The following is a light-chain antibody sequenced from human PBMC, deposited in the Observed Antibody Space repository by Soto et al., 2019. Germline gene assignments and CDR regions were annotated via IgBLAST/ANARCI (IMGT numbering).Light chain of an antibody. J-gene: IGKJ2*01. Sequence: EIVLTQSPGTLSLSPGERATLSCRASQSVSSTYLAWYQQKPGQAPRLLIYGASIRATGFPDRFSGSGSGTDFTLTISRLEPEDFAVYYCQQYGSSPYTFGQGTKLRSN. CDR2: GAS. V-gene: IGKV3-20*01. CDR3: QQYGSSPYT. CDR1: QSVSSTY.